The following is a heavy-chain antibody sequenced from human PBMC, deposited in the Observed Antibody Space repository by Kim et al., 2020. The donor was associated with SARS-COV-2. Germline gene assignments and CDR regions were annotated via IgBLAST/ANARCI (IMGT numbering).Heavy chain of an antibody. CDR3: ARENYYGSGSYEY. Sequence: STPSLQRRVTISVDTSKNPFSLKLSSVTAADTAAYYCARENYYGSGSYEYWGQGTLVTVSS. V-gene: IGHV4-34*01. J-gene: IGHJ4*02. D-gene: IGHD3-10*01.